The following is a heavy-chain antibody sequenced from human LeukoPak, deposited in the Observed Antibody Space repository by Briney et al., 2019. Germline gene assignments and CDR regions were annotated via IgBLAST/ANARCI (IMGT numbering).Heavy chain of an antibody. D-gene: IGHD3-10*01. Sequence: PGGSLRLPCAASGFTFSSYAMHWVRQAPGKGLEWVAVISYDGSNKYYADSVKGRFTISRDNSKNTLYLQMNSLRAEDTAVYYCARDGSGSYYRWYYFDYWGQGTLVTVSS. CDR3: ARDGSGSYYRWYYFDY. CDR1: GFTFSSYA. V-gene: IGHV3-30*01. CDR2: ISYDGSNK. J-gene: IGHJ4*02.